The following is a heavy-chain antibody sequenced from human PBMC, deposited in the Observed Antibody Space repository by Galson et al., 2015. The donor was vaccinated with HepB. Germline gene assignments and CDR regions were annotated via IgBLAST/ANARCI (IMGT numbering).Heavy chain of an antibody. CDR2: VKQDGSKE. CDR3: ARDYEDGGYDFGLDY. J-gene: IGHJ4*02. Sequence: LRLSCAASGFTFSNYWMTWVRQAPGKGLEWVATVKQDGSKEYYVDSVRGRFTISRDNAKNSLFLQMNSLRAEDTAVYYCARDYEDGGYDFGLDYWGQGTLVTVSS. D-gene: IGHD5-12*01. V-gene: IGHV3-7*01. CDR1: GFTFSNYW.